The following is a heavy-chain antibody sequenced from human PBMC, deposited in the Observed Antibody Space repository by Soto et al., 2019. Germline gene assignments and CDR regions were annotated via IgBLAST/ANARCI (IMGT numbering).Heavy chain of an antibody. CDR3: ARDPGGTDFAEWTYNFAY. CDR1: GFTFSSYA. CDR2: ISYDGSNK. J-gene: IGHJ4*02. V-gene: IGHV3-30-3*01. Sequence: QLQLVESGGGVVQPGRSLRLSCAASGFTFSSYAMHWVRQAPGKGLEWVAVISYDGSNKYYTDSVKGRFTISRDNSKNTLYLQMNSLRAEDTAVYYCARDPGGTDFAEWTYNFAYWGQGTLVTVSS. D-gene: IGHD3-3*01.